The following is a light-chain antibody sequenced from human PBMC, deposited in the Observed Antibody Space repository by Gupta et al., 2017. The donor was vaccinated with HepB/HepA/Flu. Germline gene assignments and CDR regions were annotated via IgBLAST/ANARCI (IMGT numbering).Light chain of an antibody. J-gene: IGKJ4*01. CDR2: AAS. CDR3: QQRYSTPLT. V-gene: IGKV1-39*01. CDR1: QTMNNF. Sequence: GDSVTITCRASQTMNNFLHWYQQKPGEAPKLLIYAASSLQSGVPSRFRGSGSGTDFTLTINSLQPEDFATYYCQQRYSTPLTFGGGTKVEIK.